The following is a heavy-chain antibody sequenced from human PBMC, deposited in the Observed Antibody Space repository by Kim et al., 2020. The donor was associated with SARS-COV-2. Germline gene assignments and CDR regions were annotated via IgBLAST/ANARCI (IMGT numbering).Heavy chain of an antibody. J-gene: IGHJ4*02. CDR3: ARALVFMVRGVIYFDY. V-gene: IGHV4-38-2*02. CDR1: GYSISSGYY. Sequence: SETLSLTCTVSGYSISSGYYWGWIRQPPGKGLEWIGSIYHSGSTYYNPSLKSRVTISVDTSKNQFSLKLSSVTAADTAVYYCARALVFMVRGVIYFDYWGQGTLVTVSS. D-gene: IGHD3-10*01. CDR2: IYHSGST.